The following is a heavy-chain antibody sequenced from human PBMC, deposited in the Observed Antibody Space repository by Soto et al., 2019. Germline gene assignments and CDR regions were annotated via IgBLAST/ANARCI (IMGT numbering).Heavy chain of an antibody. CDR1: GYSFTSYW. CDR3: ARLPYCGGDCYSKYYYYYYGMDV. J-gene: IGHJ6*02. V-gene: IGHV5-51*01. Sequence: GESLKISCKGSGYSFTSYWSGWVRQMPGKGLEWMGIIYPGDSDTRYSPSFQGQVTISADKSISTAYLQWSSLKASDTAMYYCARLPYCGGDCYSKYYYYYYGMDVWGQGTTVTVSS. D-gene: IGHD2-21*02. CDR2: IYPGDSDT.